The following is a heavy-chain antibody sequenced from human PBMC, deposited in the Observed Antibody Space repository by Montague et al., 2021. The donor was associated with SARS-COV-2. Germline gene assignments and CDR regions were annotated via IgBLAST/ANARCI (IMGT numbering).Heavy chain of an antibody. CDR3: AKTHRYYNRNFDY. CDR1: GFTFNNYA. V-gene: IGHV3-23*03. CDR2: IYSGGSST. Sequence: SLRLSCPASGFTFNNYAMSWVRQAPGKGLEWVSIIYSGGSSTYYADSVKGRFTISRDNSKNTLYLQMNSMIAEDTAVYYCAKTHRYYNRNFDYWGQGTLVTVSS. D-gene: IGHD3-22*01. J-gene: IGHJ4*02.